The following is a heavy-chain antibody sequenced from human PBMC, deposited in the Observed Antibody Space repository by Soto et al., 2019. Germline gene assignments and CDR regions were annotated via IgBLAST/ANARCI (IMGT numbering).Heavy chain of an antibody. CDR1: GFTVSSIY. J-gene: IGHJ4*02. CDR3: AKAAFEAYCGGDCYSEGPFDY. V-gene: IGHV3-9*01. Sequence: GGSLRLSCAASGFTVSSIYMSWVRQAPGKGLEWVSGISWNSGSIGYADSVKGRFTISRDNAKNSLYLQMNSLRAEDTALYYCAKAAFEAYCGGDCYSEGPFDYWGQGTLVTVSS. CDR2: ISWNSGSI. D-gene: IGHD2-21*02.